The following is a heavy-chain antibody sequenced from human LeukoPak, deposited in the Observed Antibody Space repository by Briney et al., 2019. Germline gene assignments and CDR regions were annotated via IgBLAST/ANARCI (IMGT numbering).Heavy chain of an antibody. CDR2: IYHSGSK. D-gene: IGHD3-22*01. CDR1: GGSISSSSYY. Sequence: SETLSLTCTVSGGSISSSSYYWGWIRQSPVKGLEWIASIYHSGSKYYNPSLKSRVTMSVDTSKNQFSLKLSSVTAADTAVYFCARGPYSYDSSGAFDIWGQGTMVTVSS. CDR3: ARGPYSYDSSGAFDI. J-gene: IGHJ3*02. V-gene: IGHV4-39*07.